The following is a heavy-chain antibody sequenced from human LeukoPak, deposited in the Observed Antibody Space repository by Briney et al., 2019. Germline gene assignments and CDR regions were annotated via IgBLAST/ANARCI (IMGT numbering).Heavy chain of an antibody. J-gene: IGHJ4*02. CDR3: ARPRRSGYKVIHPVFDY. Sequence: SETLSLTCTVSGGSISSGSYYWGWIRQPPGKGLEWIGYIYYSGSTYYNPSLKSRVTISVDTSKNQFSLKLSSVTAADTAVYYCARPRRSGYKVIHPVFDYWGQGTLVTVSS. V-gene: IGHV4-39*07. CDR1: GGSISSGSYY. D-gene: IGHD3-22*01. CDR2: IYYSGST.